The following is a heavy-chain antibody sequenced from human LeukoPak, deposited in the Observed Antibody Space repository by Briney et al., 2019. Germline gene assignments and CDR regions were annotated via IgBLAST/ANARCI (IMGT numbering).Heavy chain of an antibody. Sequence: SETLSLTCDVSGGSFSDYFWKWIRQPPGKGLEWIGEITHSGSATYKSSLKSRLSISIDTAKNHFSMKLSSVTAAGTAVYYCARADVNYNLWSGFFDSWGQGTLVTVSS. CDR3: ARADVNYNLWSGFFDS. V-gene: IGHV4-34*01. CDR2: ITHSGSA. J-gene: IGHJ5*01. CDR1: GGSFSDYF. D-gene: IGHD3-3*01.